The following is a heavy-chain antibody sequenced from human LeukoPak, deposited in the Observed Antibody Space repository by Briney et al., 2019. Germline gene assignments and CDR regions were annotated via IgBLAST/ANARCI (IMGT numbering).Heavy chain of an antibody. Sequence: GGSLRLSCAASGFTFSSYEMNWVRRAPGKGLEWVSYISTSGSTMYYADSVKGRFTISRDNAKNSLYLQMNSLTAEDTAIYYCARSYYGSGSYRSRFDYWGQGTLVTVSS. D-gene: IGHD3-10*01. CDR2: ISTSGSTM. J-gene: IGHJ4*02. CDR3: ARSYYGSGSYRSRFDY. V-gene: IGHV3-48*03. CDR1: GFTFSSYE.